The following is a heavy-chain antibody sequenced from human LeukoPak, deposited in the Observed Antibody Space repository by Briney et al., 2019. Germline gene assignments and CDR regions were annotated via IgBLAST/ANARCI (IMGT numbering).Heavy chain of an antibody. J-gene: IGHJ3*02. CDR1: GLTFSDYW. CDR2: IKQDGSDN. CDR3: ARDVALNYNILTGYYDALDI. D-gene: IGHD3-9*01. V-gene: IGHV3-7*01. Sequence: GGSLRLSCAASGLTFSDYWMTWVRQAPGKGLEWEANIKQDGSDNYYVDSVKGRFTISRDNAKNSLYLQMNSLRAEDTAVYYCARDVALNYNILTGYYDALDIWGQGTMVTVSS.